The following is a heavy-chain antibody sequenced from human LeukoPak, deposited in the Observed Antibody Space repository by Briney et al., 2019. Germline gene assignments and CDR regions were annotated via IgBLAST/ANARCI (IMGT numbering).Heavy chain of an antibody. D-gene: IGHD3-3*01. CDR3: ARPNYGLWSGTSTYYFDY. V-gene: IGHV1-18*01. Sequence: ASVKLSCKASGYTFTSYGISWVRQAPGQGLEWMGWIRADNGNTNYAQKLQGRVTMSTDTSTSTAYMQLRSLRSDDTAVYYCARPNYGLWSGTSTYYFDYWGQGTLVAVSS. CDR2: IRADNGNT. J-gene: IGHJ4*02. CDR1: GYTFTSYG.